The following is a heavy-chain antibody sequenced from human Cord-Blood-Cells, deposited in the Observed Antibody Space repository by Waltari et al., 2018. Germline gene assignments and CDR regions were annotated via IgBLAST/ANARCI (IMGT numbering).Heavy chain of an antibody. J-gene: IGHJ4*02. D-gene: IGHD3-16*02. Sequence: QVQLVQSGAEVKKPGASVKVSCKASGYTFTSYGISWVRQAPGHGLEWMGWISAYNGNTNYAQKLQGIVTMTTDTSTSTAYMELRSLRSDDTAVYYCARGYDYIWGSYRSQTFFDYWGQGTLVTVSS. CDR2: ISAYNGNT. V-gene: IGHV1-18*01. CDR3: ARGYDYIWGSYRSQTFFDY. CDR1: GYTFTSYG.